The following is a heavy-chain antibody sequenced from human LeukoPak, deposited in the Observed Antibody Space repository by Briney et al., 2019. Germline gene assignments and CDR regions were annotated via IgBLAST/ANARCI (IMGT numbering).Heavy chain of an antibody. CDR2: ISSYTGNT. V-gene: IGHV1-18*01. D-gene: IGHD1-26*01. J-gene: IGHJ4*02. CDR1: GYSFVFYG. Sequence: ASVKVSCKASGYSFVFYGFTWVRQAPGQGLEWMGWISSYTGNTKYAQNLQGRVSMTRNTSISTAYMELSSLRSEDTAVYYCAIRRDKGRGIDYWGQGTLVTVSS. CDR3: AIRRDKGRGIDY.